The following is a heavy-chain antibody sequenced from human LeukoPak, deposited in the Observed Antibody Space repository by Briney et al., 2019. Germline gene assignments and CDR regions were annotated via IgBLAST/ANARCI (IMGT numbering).Heavy chain of an antibody. V-gene: IGHV3-21*01. Sequence: GGSLRLSCAASGFTFSSYSMNWVRQAPGKGLEWVSSISSSNSYIYYADSVKGRFTISRDNAKNSLYLQMNSLRAEDTAVYYCAREEDDSSGYYYGYWGQGTLVTVSS. J-gene: IGHJ4*02. CDR3: AREEDDSSGYYYGY. CDR1: GFTFSSYS. D-gene: IGHD3-22*01. CDR2: ISSSNSYI.